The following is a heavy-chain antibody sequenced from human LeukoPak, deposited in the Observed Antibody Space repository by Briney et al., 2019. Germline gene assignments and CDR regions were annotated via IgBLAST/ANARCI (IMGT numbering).Heavy chain of an antibody. CDR3: AKDHREYYDFWSGYFPNYFDY. J-gene: IGHJ4*02. CDR1: GFTFSSYA. D-gene: IGHD3-3*01. V-gene: IGHV3-23*01. CDR2: ISGSGGST. Sequence: SGGSLRLSCAASGFTFSSYAMSWVRPAPGKGLEWVSAISGSGGSTYYADSVKGRFTISRDNSKNTLYLQMNSLRAEDTAVYYCAKDHREYYDFWSGYFPNYFDYWGQGTLVTVSS.